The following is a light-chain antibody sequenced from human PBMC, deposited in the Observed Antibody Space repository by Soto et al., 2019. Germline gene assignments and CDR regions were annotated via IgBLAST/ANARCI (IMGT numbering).Light chain of an antibody. CDR2: KAS. Sequence: DIQMTQSPSTLSASVGDRVTITCRASQSISSWLAWYQQKPGKAPKLLIYKASSLESGVPSRFSGSGSGTEFTLTISSLQPADFAPYYCHPYTSYEYPFGQGTKREIK. V-gene: IGKV1-5*03. J-gene: IGKJ2*01. CDR3: HPYTSYEYP. CDR1: QSISSW.